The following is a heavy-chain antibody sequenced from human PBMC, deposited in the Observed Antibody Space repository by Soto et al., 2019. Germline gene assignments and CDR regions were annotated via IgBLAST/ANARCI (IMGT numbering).Heavy chain of an antibody. Sequence: SLKISCKGSGYSFTSYWISWVRQMPGKGLEWMGRIDPSDSYTDYSPSFQGHVTISADKSISTAYLQWSSLKASDTAMYYCARLRIVISGQRYYYYGMDVWGQGTTVTVS. CDR1: GYSFTSYW. D-gene: IGHD3-22*01. CDR2: IDPSDSYT. V-gene: IGHV5-10-1*01. J-gene: IGHJ6*02. CDR3: ARLRIVISGQRYYYYGMDV.